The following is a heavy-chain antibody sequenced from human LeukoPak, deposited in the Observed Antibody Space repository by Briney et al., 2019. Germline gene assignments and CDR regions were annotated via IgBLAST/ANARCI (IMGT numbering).Heavy chain of an antibody. Sequence: GASVKVSCKASGYSFTRYFIHWVRQAPGQGLEWMGWINPNSGGTNYAQKFQGRVTMTRDTSISTAYMELSRLRSDDTAVYYCARGRHDYGDPGDFDYWGQGTLVTVSS. CDR2: INPNSGGT. V-gene: IGHV1-2*02. CDR1: GYSFTRYF. CDR3: ARGRHDYGDPGDFDY. D-gene: IGHD4-17*01. J-gene: IGHJ4*02.